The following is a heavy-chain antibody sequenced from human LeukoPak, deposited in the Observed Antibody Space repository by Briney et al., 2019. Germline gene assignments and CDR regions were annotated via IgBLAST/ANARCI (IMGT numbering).Heavy chain of an antibody. D-gene: IGHD3-22*01. Sequence: KPSETLSLTCTVSGGSISSYYWSWIRQPPGKGLEWIGYIYYSGSTNYNPSLKSRVTISVDTSKNQFSLKLSSVTAADTAVYYCARRRDYYDSSGQNWFDPWGQGTLVTVSS. V-gene: IGHV4-59*08. CDR1: GGSISSYY. J-gene: IGHJ5*02. CDR3: ARRRDYYDSSGQNWFDP. CDR2: IYYSGST.